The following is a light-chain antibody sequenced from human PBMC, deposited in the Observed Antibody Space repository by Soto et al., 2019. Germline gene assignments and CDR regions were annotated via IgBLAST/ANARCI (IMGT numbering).Light chain of an antibody. J-gene: IGKJ2*01. CDR1: QSVSSSY. CDR3: PQYGTSPYT. Sequence: ETVLTQSPGTLSLSPGERATLSCRASQSVSSSYLAWYQQKLGQAPRLLIYAASSRATGIPDRFSGSGSGTDFTLTISRLEPEDFAVYYCPQYGTSPYTFGQGTKLEIK. CDR2: AAS. V-gene: IGKV3-20*01.